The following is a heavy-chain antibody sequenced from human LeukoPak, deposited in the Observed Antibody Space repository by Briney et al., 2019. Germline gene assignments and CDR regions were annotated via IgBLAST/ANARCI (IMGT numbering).Heavy chain of an antibody. D-gene: IGHD3-3*01. CDR1: GGSISSYY. CDR2: IYYSGST. V-gene: IGHV4-59*01. J-gene: IGHJ3*02. Sequence: SETLSLTXTVSGGSISSYYWSWIRQPPGKGLEWIGYIYYSGSTNYNPSLKSRVTISVDTSKNQFSLKLSSVTAADTAVYYCARVRFLEWLPDAFDIWGQGTMVPVSS. CDR3: ARVRFLEWLPDAFDI.